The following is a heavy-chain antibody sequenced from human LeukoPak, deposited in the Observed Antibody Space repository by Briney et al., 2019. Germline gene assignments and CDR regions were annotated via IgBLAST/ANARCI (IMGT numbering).Heavy chain of an antibody. J-gene: IGHJ6*03. CDR3: ARAVGYYYYMDV. V-gene: IGHV4-39*07. CDR2: INYSGST. Sequence: PSETLSLTCTVSGGSITSRSNYWGWIRQPPGKGLEWIGSINYSGSTYYNPSLKSRVTISVDTSKNQFSLKLISVTAADTAVYYCARAVGYYYYMDVWGKGTTVSVSS. CDR1: GGSITSRSNY. D-gene: IGHD4-23*01.